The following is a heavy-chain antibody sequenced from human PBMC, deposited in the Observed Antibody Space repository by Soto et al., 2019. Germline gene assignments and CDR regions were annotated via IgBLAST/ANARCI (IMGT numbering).Heavy chain of an antibody. J-gene: IGHJ5*02. V-gene: IGHV4-34*09. CDR3: ARVPGP. CDR1: GGSFSGYY. CDR2: INHSGST. Sequence: SETVSLTCAVYGGSFSGYYWTWIRQSPGKGLEWIGQINHSGSTTYNPSLKSRVTISLDTSKNHFSLKLSSVTAADTAVYYCARVPGPWGQGTLVTVSS.